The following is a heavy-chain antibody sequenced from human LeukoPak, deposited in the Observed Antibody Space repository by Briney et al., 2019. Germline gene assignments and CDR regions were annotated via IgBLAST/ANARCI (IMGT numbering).Heavy chain of an antibody. CDR1: GFTFSSYA. CDR2: ISGSGGST. V-gene: IGHV3-23*01. Sequence: GGSLRLCCAASGFTFSSYAMSWVRQARGKGQEWVSAISGSGGSTYYADSVKGRFTISRNNPKNTLYLQINSLRAEDTAVYYCTKIGSGSYYPDYWGQGTLVTVSS. J-gene: IGHJ4*02. D-gene: IGHD1-26*01. CDR3: TKIGSGSYYPDY.